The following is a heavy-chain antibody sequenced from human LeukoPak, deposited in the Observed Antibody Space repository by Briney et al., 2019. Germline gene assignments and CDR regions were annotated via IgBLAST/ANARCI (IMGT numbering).Heavy chain of an antibody. CDR1: GGSFSGYY. Sequence: KSSETLSLTCAVYGGSFSGYYWSWIRQPPGKGLEWIGEINHSGSTNYNPSLKSRVTISVDTSKNQFSLKLSSVTAADTAVYYCARRVYYYGSGTRGGGYFDYWGQGTLVTVSS. CDR3: ARRVYYYGSGTRGGGYFDY. CDR2: INHSGST. V-gene: IGHV4-34*01. J-gene: IGHJ4*02. D-gene: IGHD3-10*01.